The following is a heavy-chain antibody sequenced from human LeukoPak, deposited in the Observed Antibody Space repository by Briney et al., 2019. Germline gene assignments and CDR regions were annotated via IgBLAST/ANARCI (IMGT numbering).Heavy chain of an antibody. Sequence: GGSLRLSCAASGFTFSSYAMHWVRQAPGKGLEYVSAISSNGGSTYYANSVKGRFTISRDNSKNTLYLQMGSLRAEDMAVYYCARGTGVFDYGGRGPRVTSS. CDR3: ARGTGVFDY. J-gene: IGHJ4*02. CDR1: GFTFSSYA. V-gene: IGHV3-64*01. CDR2: ISSNGGST.